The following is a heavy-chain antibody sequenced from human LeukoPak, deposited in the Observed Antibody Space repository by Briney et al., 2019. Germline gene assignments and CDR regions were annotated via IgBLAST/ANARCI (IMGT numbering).Heavy chain of an antibody. J-gene: IGHJ4*02. D-gene: IGHD2-15*01. CDR1: GFTFSDHY. CDR2: TSNKANSYTT. Sequence: PGGSLRLSCAASGFTFSDHYMDWVRQAPGRGLEWVGRTSNKANSYTTEYAASVKGRFTISRDDSKNSLYLQMNSLKTEDTAVYYCARESGLSAFDYWGLETLVTVSS. V-gene: IGHV3-72*01. CDR3: ARESGLSAFDY.